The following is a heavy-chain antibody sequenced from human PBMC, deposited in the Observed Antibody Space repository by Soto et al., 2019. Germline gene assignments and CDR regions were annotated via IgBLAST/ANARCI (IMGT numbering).Heavy chain of an antibody. Sequence: HEHLVQSGAEVKRPGASLKVSCKASGYSFTGYYIHWVRQAPGQGLEWMGWINPDSGATNYAQNLQGRVTLTSDTSSSTASMDLTSLTSDDTAVYYCARGDYGTGGYPFPYFAYWGQGTLVIVSS. CDR2: INPDSGAT. V-gene: IGHV1-2*02. CDR1: GYSFTGYY. J-gene: IGHJ4*02. D-gene: IGHD2-8*02. CDR3: ARGDYGTGGYPFPYFAY.